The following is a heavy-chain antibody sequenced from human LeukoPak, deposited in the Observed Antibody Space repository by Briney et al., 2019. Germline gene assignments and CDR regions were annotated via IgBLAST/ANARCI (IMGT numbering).Heavy chain of an antibody. D-gene: IGHD3-22*01. V-gene: IGHV3-30*18. CDR1: GFTFSTYG. J-gene: IGHJ4*02. CDR3: AKGYYDTSGYLDY. CDR2: ISYDGSKK. Sequence: GGSLRLSCAASGFTFSTYGMHWVRQAPGKGLEWAAVISYDGSKKYDADSVKGRFTISRDNSKSTLYLQMNSLRVEDTAVYYCAKGYYDTSGYLDYWGQGILVTVS.